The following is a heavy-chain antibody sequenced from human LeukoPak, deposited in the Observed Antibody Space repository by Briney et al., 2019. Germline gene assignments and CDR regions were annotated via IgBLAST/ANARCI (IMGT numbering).Heavy chain of an antibody. CDR2: IYYSGSA. CDR3: ARGSGYSYVDFDY. J-gene: IGHJ4*02. CDR1: GGSISSGGYY. D-gene: IGHD5-18*01. V-gene: IGHV4-31*03. Sequence: SETLSLTCTVSGGSISSGGYYWSWVRQHPGKGLEWIGYIYYSGSAYYIPPLKSRLTMSVDTSKNQFSLKLSSVTAADTAVYYCARGSGYSYVDFDYWGQGTLVTVSP.